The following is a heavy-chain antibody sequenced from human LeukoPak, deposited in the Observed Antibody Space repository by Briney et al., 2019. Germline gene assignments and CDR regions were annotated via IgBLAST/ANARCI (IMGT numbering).Heavy chain of an antibody. CDR2: VDYSGST. Sequence: SETLSLTCTVSGGSISSYYWSWIPEPPGKGLEWLAYVDYSGSTAYNPSLNGRVAISPDTSKNQFSLKLRSVTAADTAVYYCARLNGGNWGPGILVTVSS. D-gene: IGHD4-23*01. CDR3: ARLNGGN. CDR1: GGSISSYY. J-gene: IGHJ4*02. V-gene: IGHV4-59*08.